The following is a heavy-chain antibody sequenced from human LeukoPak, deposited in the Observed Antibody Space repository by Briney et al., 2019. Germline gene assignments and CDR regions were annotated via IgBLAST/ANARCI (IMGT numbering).Heavy chain of an antibody. CDR1: GFTVRSYW. D-gene: IGHD3-22*01. J-gene: IGHJ3*01. Sequence: AGGSLRLSCAASGFTVRSYWMYWVRQAPGKGLVWVSLINGDGSSTTYADSVEGRFTISSDSAKNTLYLQMNSLRAEDTAVYYCARASTWVPGEDSSGYYYPYAFDLWGQGTMVTVSS. CDR2: INGDGSST. V-gene: IGHV3-74*01. CDR3: ARASTWVPGEDSSGYYYPYAFDL.